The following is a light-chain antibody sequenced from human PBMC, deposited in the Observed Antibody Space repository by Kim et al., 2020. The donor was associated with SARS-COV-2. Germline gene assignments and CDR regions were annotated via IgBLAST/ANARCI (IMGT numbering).Light chain of an antibody. Sequence: SYELTQPPSVSVSPGQTASITCSGDQLGDKYVCWYQQRPGQSPVLVIYQDKNRPSGIPKRFSGSNSGNTATLTISGTQAMDEADYYCQAWDTTVVFGGGT. CDR2: QDK. J-gene: IGLJ2*01. V-gene: IGLV3-1*01. CDR3: QAWDTTVV. CDR1: QLGDKY.